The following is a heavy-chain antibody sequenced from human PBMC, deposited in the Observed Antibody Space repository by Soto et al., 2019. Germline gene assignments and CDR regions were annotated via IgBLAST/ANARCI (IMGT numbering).Heavy chain of an antibody. D-gene: IGHD2-2*01. Sequence: ASVKVSCKASGGTFSNFAISWVRQVPGQGLEWMGGIVSVFGTSKYGQSFHDRVTITADESTSTAYMELSSLRSEDTAVYYCAVVPTAIVGYYYGMDVWGQGTTVTVSS. CDR3: AVVPTAIVGYYYGMDV. V-gene: IGHV1-69*13. J-gene: IGHJ6*02. CDR1: GGTFSNFA. CDR2: IVSVFGTS.